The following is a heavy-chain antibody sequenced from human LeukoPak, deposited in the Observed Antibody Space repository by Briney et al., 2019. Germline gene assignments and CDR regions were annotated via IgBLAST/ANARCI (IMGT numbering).Heavy chain of an antibody. CDR2: IYSGGST. Sequence: GGSLRLSCAASGFTVSSNYMSWVRQAPGKGLEWVSVIYSGGSTYYADSVKGRFSISRHNSKNTLDLQINSWRAEDKAVYYGARDTRTGYYGMDVWGQGNTVTVSS. CDR1: GFTVSSNY. V-gene: IGHV3-53*04. CDR3: ARDTRTGYYGMDV. D-gene: IGHD1-1*01. J-gene: IGHJ6*02.